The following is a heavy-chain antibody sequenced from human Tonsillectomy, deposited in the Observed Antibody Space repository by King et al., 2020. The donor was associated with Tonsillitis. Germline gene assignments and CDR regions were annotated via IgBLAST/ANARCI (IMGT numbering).Heavy chain of an antibody. CDR2: IAYDASYE. J-gene: IGHJ2*01. V-gene: IGHV3-30*18. Sequence: VQLVESGGGVVQPGRSLRLSCAASGFIFSNYGMHWVRQAPGKGLEWVALIAYDASYENYADSVKGRFAISRDNSKNTLYLEMNSLRVEDTAVYYCAKDGIGLSGWYFDLWGRGTLVTVSS. D-gene: IGHD3-16*01. CDR3: AKDGIGLSGWYFDL. CDR1: GFIFSNYG.